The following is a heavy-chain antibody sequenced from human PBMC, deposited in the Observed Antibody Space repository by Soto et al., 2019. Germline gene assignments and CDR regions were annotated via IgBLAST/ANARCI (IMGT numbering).Heavy chain of an antibody. Sequence: SETLSLTCTVSGGSISSGGYYWSWIRQHPGKGLEWIGYIYYSGNTYYNPSLRSRITISVDTSKNQFSLKLSSVTAADTAVYYCARVRTYSSSWDSYDFDYWGQGTLVTVSS. CDR2: IYYSGNT. CDR3: ARVRTYSSSWDSYDFDY. D-gene: IGHD6-13*01. CDR1: GGSISSGGYY. V-gene: IGHV4-31*03. J-gene: IGHJ4*02.